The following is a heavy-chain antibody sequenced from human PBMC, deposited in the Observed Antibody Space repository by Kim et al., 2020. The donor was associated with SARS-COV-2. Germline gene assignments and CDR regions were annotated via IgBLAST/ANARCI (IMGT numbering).Heavy chain of an antibody. Sequence: SETLSLTCTVSGDSISRHYWTWIRQPPGKGLEWIGYIYDSGSTNYNPSLKSRVAILVDTSKNQFSLKLTSVTAADTAVYYCARCRSSWKSIQPPDYWGQGTLVTVSS. CDR3: ARCRSSWKSIQPPDY. V-gene: IGHV4-59*11. CDR1: GDSISRHY. D-gene: IGHD6-13*01. J-gene: IGHJ4*02. CDR2: IYDSGST.